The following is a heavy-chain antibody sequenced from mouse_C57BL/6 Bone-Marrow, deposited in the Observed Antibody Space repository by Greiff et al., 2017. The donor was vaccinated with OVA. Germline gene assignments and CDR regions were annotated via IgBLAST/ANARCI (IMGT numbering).Heavy chain of an antibody. CDR3: DSGRGIWGFAY. CDR2: IWGVGST. J-gene: IGHJ3*01. V-gene: IGHV2-6*01. Sequence: VQLQELGPGLVAPSQSLSITCTVSGFSFTSYGVHWVRQSPGKGLEWLGVIWGVGSTNYNSALNSSLSIIKDNANSQVFLKMHSLQTDDTGMYYGDSGRGIWGFAYWGQGTLVTVSA. D-gene: IGHD3-3*01. CDR1: GFSFTSYG.